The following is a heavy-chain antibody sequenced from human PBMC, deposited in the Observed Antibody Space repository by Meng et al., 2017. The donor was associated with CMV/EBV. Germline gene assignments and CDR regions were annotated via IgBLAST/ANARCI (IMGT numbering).Heavy chain of an antibody. Sequence: SVKVSCKASGGTFSSYAISWVRQAPGQGLEWMGGITPIFGTANYAQKFQGRVTITTDESTSTAYMELSSLRSEDTAVYYCARVGIAAAGTSDYWGQGTLVTVSS. V-gene: IGHV1-69*05. CDR3: ARVGIAAAGTSDY. D-gene: IGHD6-13*01. J-gene: IGHJ4*02. CDR2: ITPIFGTA. CDR1: GGTFSSYA.